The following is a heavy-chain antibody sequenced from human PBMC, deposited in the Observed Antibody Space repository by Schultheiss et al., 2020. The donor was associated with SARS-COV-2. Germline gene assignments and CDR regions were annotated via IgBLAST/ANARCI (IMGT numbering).Heavy chain of an antibody. CDR3: LGFTYYYYGMDV. Sequence: GGSLRLSCAASGFTFSSYAMSWVRQAPGKGLEWVSGISWNSGSIGYVDSVKGRFTISRDNAKNSLYLQMNSLRAEDTAVYYCLGFTYYYYGMDVWGQGTTVTVSS. CDR2: ISWNSGSI. V-gene: IGHV3-9*01. J-gene: IGHJ6*02. CDR1: GFTFSSYA.